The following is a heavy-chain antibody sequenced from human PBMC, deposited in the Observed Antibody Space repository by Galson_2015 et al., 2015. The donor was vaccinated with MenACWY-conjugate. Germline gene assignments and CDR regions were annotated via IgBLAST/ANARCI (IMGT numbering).Heavy chain of an antibody. CDR1: GYTFTSYG. Sequence: SVKVSCKASGYTFTSYGISWVRQAPGQGLEWMGWISAYNGNTNYAQKFQGRVTMTTDTSTSTAYMELRSLRSEDTTVYYCARHLNTNYDYWGQGTLVTVSS. J-gene: IGHJ4*02. D-gene: IGHD4-11*01. CDR2: ISAYNGNT. CDR3: ARHLNTNYDY. V-gene: IGHV1-18*04.